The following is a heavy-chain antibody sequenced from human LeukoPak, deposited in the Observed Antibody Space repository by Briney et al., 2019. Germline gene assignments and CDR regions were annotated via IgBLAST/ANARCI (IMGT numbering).Heavy chain of an antibody. Sequence: PSETLSLTCAVYGGSFSAYYWSWIRQPPGKGLEWIGEISHSGGTNYNPSLKSRVTISVDTSKDQFSLKLSSVTAADTGVYYCARQNGYFEWSPLRYYGTDVWGKGTTVTVSS. J-gene: IGHJ6*04. CDR1: GGSFSAYY. D-gene: IGHD3-9*01. CDR2: ISHSGGT. V-gene: IGHV4-34*01. CDR3: ARQNGYFEWSPLRYYGTDV.